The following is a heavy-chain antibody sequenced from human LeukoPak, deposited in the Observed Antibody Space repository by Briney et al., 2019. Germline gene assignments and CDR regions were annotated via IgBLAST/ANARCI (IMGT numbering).Heavy chain of an antibody. V-gene: IGHV4-59*01. D-gene: IGHD3-10*01. J-gene: IGHJ4*02. Sequence: SETLSLTCSVSNDSIRNYYWSWIRQPPGKALEWIGYIYHTGNTNYNPSLKSRLTMSIDTSKNQFSLNLNSMTAADTAVYYCARGNYGSGSYYVVDFDYWGQGTLVTVSS. CDR3: ARGNYGSGSYYVVDFDY. CDR2: IYHTGNT. CDR1: NDSIRNYY.